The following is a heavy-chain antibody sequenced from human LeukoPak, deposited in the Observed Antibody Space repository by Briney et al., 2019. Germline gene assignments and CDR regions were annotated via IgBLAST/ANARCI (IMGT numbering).Heavy chain of an antibody. V-gene: IGHV4-59*01. CDR3: ARDYYDSSGFHRTFDI. J-gene: IGHJ3*02. D-gene: IGHD3-22*01. CDR1: GGSISSYY. Sequence: SETLSLTCTVSGGSISSYYWSWIRQPPGKGLEWIGYIYYSGSTNYNPSLKSRVTISVDTSKNQFPLKLSSVTAADTAVYYCARDYYDSSGFHRTFDIWGQGTMVTVSS. CDR2: IYYSGST.